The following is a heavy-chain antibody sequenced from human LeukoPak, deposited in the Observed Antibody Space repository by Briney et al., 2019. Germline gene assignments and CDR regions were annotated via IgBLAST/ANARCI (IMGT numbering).Heavy chain of an antibody. Sequence: PSETLSLTCAVYGGSFSGYYWSWIRQPPGKGLEWIGEINHSGSTNYNPSLKSRVTISVDTSKNQFPLKLSSVTAADTAVYYCARDRNAIFGVVAYYFDYWGQGTLVTVSS. J-gene: IGHJ4*02. CDR1: GGSFSGYY. V-gene: IGHV4-34*01. D-gene: IGHD3-3*01. CDR2: INHSGST. CDR3: ARDRNAIFGVVAYYFDY.